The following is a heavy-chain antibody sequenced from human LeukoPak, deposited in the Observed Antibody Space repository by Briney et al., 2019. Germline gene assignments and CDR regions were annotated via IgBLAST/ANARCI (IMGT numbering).Heavy chain of an antibody. CDR3: AKASVGAIGGYFDY. V-gene: IGHV3-23*01. Sequence: GGSLRLSCADSGFTFSSYAMSWVRQALGKGLEWVSGIGDSGGSTYYADSVKGRFTISRDNSKNTLYLQMNSLRAEDTAVYYCAKASVGAIGGYFDYWGQGTLVIVSS. CDR2: IGDSGGST. J-gene: IGHJ4*02. D-gene: IGHD1-26*01. CDR1: GFTFSSYA.